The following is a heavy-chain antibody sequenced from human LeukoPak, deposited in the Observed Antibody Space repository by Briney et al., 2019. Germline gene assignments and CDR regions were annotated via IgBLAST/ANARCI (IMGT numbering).Heavy chain of an antibody. V-gene: IGHV3-11*01. CDR2: ISSSGSTI. Sequence: KPGGSLRLSCAASGFPFSDYYMSWIREAPGKGLEWVSYISSSGSTIYYADSVKGRFTISRDNAKNSLYLQMNSLRAEDTAVYYCARGHHYGSGSYLFDYWGQGTLVTASS. CDR3: ARGHHYGSGSYLFDY. J-gene: IGHJ4*02. CDR1: GFPFSDYY. D-gene: IGHD3-10*01.